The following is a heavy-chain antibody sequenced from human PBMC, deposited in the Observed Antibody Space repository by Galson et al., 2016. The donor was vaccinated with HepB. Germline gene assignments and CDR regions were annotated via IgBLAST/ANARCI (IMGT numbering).Heavy chain of an antibody. Sequence: TLSLTCSVSGVSIRNSGRYWTWVRQHPGQGREWIGYISHSGSAYYNLSLRSRLTISVDTSENQFSLKLSSVTAADTAMYYCATSWYYDSWSGHSHEGWFDPWGQGILVTVSS. D-gene: IGHD3-3*01. CDR1: GVSIRNSGRY. J-gene: IGHJ5*02. CDR2: ISHSGSA. V-gene: IGHV4-31*03. CDR3: ATSWYYDSWSGHSHEGWFDP.